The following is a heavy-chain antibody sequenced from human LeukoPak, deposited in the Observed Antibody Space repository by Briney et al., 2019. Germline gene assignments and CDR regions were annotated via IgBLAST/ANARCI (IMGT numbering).Heavy chain of an antibody. Sequence: SVKVSCKASGGTFSSYAISWVRQAPGQGLEWMGGIIPIFGTANYAQKFQGRVTITADKSTSTAYMELSSLRSEDTAVYYCARVAHSSSWYYYYMDVWGKGTTVTVSS. CDR2: IIPIFGTA. V-gene: IGHV1-69*06. CDR1: GGTFSSYA. D-gene: IGHD6-13*01. CDR3: ARVAHSSSWYYYYMDV. J-gene: IGHJ6*03.